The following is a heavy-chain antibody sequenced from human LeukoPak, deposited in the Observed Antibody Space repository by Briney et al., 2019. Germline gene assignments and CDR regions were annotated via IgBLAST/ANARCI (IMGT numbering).Heavy chain of an antibody. D-gene: IGHD3-10*01. CDR2: INWNGGST. CDR3: ARSMAMVRGFDY. V-gene: IGHV3-20*04. CDR1: GFTFDDYG. J-gene: IGHJ4*02. Sequence: PGGSLRLSCAASGFTFDDYGMSWVRQAPGKGLEWVSGINWNGGSTGYANSVKGRFTISRDNAKNSLYLQMNSLRAEDTALYYCARSMAMVRGFDYWGQGTLVTVSS.